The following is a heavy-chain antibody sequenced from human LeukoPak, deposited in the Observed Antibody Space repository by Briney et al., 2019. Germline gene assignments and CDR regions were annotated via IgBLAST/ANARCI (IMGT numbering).Heavy chain of an antibody. CDR3: ARAGVVVVTVKWYFDL. V-gene: IGHV4-34*01. CDR2: INHSGST. D-gene: IGHD2-21*02. Sequence: SETLSLTCAVYGGSFSGYYWSWIRQPPGKGLEWIGEINHSGSTNYNPSLKSRVTISVDTSKNQFSLKLSSVTATDTAVYYCARAGVVVVTVKWYFDLWGRGTLVTVSS. J-gene: IGHJ2*01. CDR1: GGSFSGYY.